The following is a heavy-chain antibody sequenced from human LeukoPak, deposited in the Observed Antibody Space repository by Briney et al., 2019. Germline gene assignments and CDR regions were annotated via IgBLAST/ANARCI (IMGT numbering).Heavy chain of an antibody. CDR2: ITPFNGNT. CDR3: ARSSRYSSYFDY. CDR1: GYTFTYRY. D-gene: IGHD6-13*01. J-gene: IGHJ4*02. Sequence: SVKVSCKASGYTFTYRYLHWVRQAPGQALEWMGWITPFNGNTNYAQKFQDRVTITRDRSMSTAYMELSSLRSEDTAMYYCARSSRYSSYFDYWGQGTLVTVSS. V-gene: IGHV1-45*02.